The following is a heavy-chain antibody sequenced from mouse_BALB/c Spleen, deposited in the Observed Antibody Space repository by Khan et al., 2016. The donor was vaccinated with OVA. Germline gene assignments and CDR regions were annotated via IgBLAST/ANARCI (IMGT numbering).Heavy chain of an antibody. J-gene: IGHJ3*01. CDR2: INPTNIYT. Sequence: QIQLVQSGAELARPGASVKMSCKASGYTFTSYTIHWVKQRPGQGLEWIGYINPTNIYTNYNPKFRDKATLPADKSSRPAYMQLSSLTSEDSAVYYCARVGPYHGNYGAGFADWGQGTLVTVSA. CDR3: ARVGPYHGNYGAGFAD. CDR1: GYTFTSYT. V-gene: IGHV1-4*01. D-gene: IGHD2-10*01.